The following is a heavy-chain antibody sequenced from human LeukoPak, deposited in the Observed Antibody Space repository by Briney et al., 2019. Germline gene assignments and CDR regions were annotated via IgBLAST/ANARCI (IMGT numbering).Heavy chain of an antibody. CDR3: ARDLYGDYPDDY. V-gene: IGHV1-2*06. Sequence: RASVKVSCKASGYTFTGYYMHWVRQAPGQGLEWMGRINPNSGGTNYAQKFQGRVTMTRDTSISTAYMELSRLRSDDTAVYYCARDLYGDYPDDYWGQGTLVTVSS. D-gene: IGHD4-17*01. J-gene: IGHJ4*02. CDR2: INPNSGGT. CDR1: GYTFTGYY.